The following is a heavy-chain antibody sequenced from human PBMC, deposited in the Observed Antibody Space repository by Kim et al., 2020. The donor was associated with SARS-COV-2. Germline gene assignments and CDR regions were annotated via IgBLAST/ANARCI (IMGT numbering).Heavy chain of an antibody. V-gene: IGHV1-3*01. J-gene: IGHJ5*02. Sequence: QKFQGRVTITRDTSASTAYMELSSLRSEDTAVYYCASGIWFGELRNWFDPWGQGTLVTVSS. CDR3: ASGIWFGELRNWFDP. D-gene: IGHD3-10*01.